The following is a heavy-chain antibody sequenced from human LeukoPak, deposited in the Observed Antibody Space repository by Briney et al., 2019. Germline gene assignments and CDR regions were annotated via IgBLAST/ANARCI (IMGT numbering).Heavy chain of an antibody. CDR3: ARDEFL. J-gene: IGHJ4*02. V-gene: IGHV3-7*01. Sequence: PGGSLRLSCAASVFTFSTYWMSCVRQAPGNVLEWVGIIKQDGSEKYYVDSVKGRFTISRDNAKNSLYLQMNSLRAEDTAVYYCARDEFLGGQGTLVTVSS. CDR2: IKQDGSEK. D-gene: IGHD3-3*01. CDR1: VFTFSTYW.